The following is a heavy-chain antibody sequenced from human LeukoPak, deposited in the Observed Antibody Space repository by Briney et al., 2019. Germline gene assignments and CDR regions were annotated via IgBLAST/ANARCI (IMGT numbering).Heavy chain of an antibody. CDR1: GSTFSSYV. J-gene: IGHJ4*02. Sequence: PGGSLRLSCAASGSTFSSYVIHWVRQAPGKGLEWVAVISYDESHKYYADSVKGRLTISRDNSKNTLYLQMNSLRAEDTAVYYCVKGGGERDRIFEYWGQGTLVTVSS. CDR3: VKGGGERDRIFEY. D-gene: IGHD1-1*01. V-gene: IGHV3-30*18. CDR2: ISYDESHK.